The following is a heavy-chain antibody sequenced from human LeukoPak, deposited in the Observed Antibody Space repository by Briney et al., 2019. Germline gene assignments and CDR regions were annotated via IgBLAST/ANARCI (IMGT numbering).Heavy chain of an antibody. CDR2: MYHSGST. J-gene: IGHJ4*02. V-gene: IGHV4-38-2*01. D-gene: IGHD5-24*01. CDR1: GYSISSGHY. Sequence: SGTLSLTCAVAGYSISSGHYWGWIRQPPGKGLEWIGSMYHSGSTYYNPSLKSRVTISVDTSKNQFSLKLSSETAADTAVYYCARLRWLQSIDYRGQGTLVTVSS. CDR3: ARLRWLQSIDY.